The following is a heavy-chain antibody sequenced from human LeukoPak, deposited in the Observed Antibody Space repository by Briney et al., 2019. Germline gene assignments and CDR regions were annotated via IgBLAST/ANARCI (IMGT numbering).Heavy chain of an antibody. CDR3: VRAQVKAQYYDILTGYRAPDAFDI. Sequence: SETLSLTCAVYGGSFSGYYWSWIRQPPGKGLEWIGEINHSGSTNYNPSLKSRVTISVDTSKNQFSLKLSSVTAADTAVYCCVRAQVKAQYYDILTGYRAPDAFDIWGQGTMVTVSS. V-gene: IGHV4-34*01. CDR2: INHSGST. D-gene: IGHD3-9*01. CDR1: GGSFSGYY. J-gene: IGHJ3*02.